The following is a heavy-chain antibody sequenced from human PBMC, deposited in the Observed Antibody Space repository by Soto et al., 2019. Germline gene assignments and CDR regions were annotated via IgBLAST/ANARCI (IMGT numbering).Heavy chain of an antibody. CDR3: ARDPPQVGLQSTGGMDV. D-gene: IGHD1-1*01. CDR1: GFTFSSYS. V-gene: IGHV3-48*02. Sequence: GGSLRLSCAASGFTFSSYSMNWVRQAPGKGLEWVSYISSSSSTIYYADSVKGRFTISRDNAKNSLYLQMNSLRDEDTAVYYCARDPPQVGLQSTGGMDVWGQGTTVTVSS. J-gene: IGHJ6*02. CDR2: ISSSSSTI.